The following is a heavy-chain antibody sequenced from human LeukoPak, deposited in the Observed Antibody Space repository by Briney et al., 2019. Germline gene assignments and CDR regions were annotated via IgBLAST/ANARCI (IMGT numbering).Heavy chain of an antibody. CDR1: GYTFTSYG. CDR3: ARGKAAYSSSFEDY. CDR2: ISAYNGNT. Sequence: ASVKVSCKASGYTFTSYGISWVRQAPGQGLEWMGWISAYNGNTNYAQKLQGRVTMTRDTSTSTVYMELSSLRSEDTAVYYCARGKAAYSSSFEDYWGQGTLVTVSS. J-gene: IGHJ4*02. D-gene: IGHD6-6*01. V-gene: IGHV1-18*01.